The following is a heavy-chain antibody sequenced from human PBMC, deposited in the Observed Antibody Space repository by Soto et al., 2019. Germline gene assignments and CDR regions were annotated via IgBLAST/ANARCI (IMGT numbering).Heavy chain of an antibody. CDR3: ARGYGPIWYFDL. D-gene: IGHD2-15*01. V-gene: IGHV3-13*04. Sequence: GGFLRLSCAASGFTFSSYDMHWVRQATGKGLEWVSAIGTAGDTYYPGSVKGRFTISRENAKNSLYLQMNSLRAGDTAVYYCARGYGPIWYFDLWGRGTLVTVSS. CDR2: IGTAGDT. CDR1: GFTFSSYD. J-gene: IGHJ2*01.